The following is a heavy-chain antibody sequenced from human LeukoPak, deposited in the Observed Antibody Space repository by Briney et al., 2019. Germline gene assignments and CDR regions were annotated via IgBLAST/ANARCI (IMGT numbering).Heavy chain of an antibody. CDR3: AKDRKIFGVRPRYYFDY. D-gene: IGHD3-3*01. CDR2: ISGSGGST. CDR1: GFTFSSYA. V-gene: IGHV3-23*01. J-gene: IGHJ4*02. Sequence: GGSLRLSCAASGFTFSSYAMSWVRQAPGKGLEWVSAISGSGGSTYYADSVKGRFTISRDNSKNTLYLQMNSLRAEDTAVYYCAKDRKIFGVRPRYYFDYWGQGTLVTVSS.